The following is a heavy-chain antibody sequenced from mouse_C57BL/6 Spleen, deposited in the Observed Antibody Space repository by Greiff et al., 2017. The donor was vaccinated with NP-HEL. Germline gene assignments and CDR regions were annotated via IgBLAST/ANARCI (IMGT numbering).Heavy chain of an antibody. D-gene: IGHD2-5*01. CDR3: ARESYSNYLDY. Sequence: ESGPGLVKPSQSLSLTCSVTGYSITSGYYWNWIRQFPGNKLEWMGYISYDGSNNYNPSLKNRISITRDTSKNQFFLKLNSVTTEDTATYYCARESYSNYLDYWGQGTSVTVSS. CDR2: ISYDGSN. CDR1: GYSITSGYY. J-gene: IGHJ4*01. V-gene: IGHV3-6*01.